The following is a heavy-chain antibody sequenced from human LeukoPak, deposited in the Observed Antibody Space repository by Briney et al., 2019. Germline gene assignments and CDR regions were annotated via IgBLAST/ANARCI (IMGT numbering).Heavy chain of an antibody. CDR1: GFTFSSYA. V-gene: IGHV3-30*04. D-gene: IGHD3-10*01. CDR2: ISYDGSNK. CDR3: AEGAKFTMVRGVYRY. Sequence: GGSLRLSCSASGFTFSSYALHWVRQAPAKGVEGVAVISYDGSNKYYEDSVKGRFTISRDNSKNTLYLQLNSLRAEDTAVYYCAEGAKFTMVRGVYRYWGQGTLVTVSS. J-gene: IGHJ4*02.